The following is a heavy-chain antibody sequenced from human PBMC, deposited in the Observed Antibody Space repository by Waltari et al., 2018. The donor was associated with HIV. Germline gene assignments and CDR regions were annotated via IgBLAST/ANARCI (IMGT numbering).Heavy chain of an antibody. CDR2: ISGSGDRT. Sequence: EVQLLESGGSLVRPGGSLRLSCTVYGFPLNNPALNWVRQAPGKGLEWVAGISGSGDRTDYAASAKGRFTISRDNSKKTLYLQMRGLRVDDTALYYCAVQDGFFDFWGRGTVVSVAS. CDR3: AVQDGFFDF. D-gene: IGHD3-3*01. CDR1: GFPLNNPA. V-gene: IGHV3-23*01. J-gene: IGHJ4*02.